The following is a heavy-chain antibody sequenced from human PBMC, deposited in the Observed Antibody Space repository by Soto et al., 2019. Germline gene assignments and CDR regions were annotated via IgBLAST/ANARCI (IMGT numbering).Heavy chain of an antibody. Sequence: PGGSLRLSCAASGFTFSSYGMHWVRQAPGKGLEWVAVIWYDGSNKYYADSVKGRFTISRDNSKNTLYLQMNSLRAEDTAVYYCARDLSSLSSWYVFGSDYFDYWGQGTLVTVSS. CDR1: GFTFSSYG. J-gene: IGHJ4*02. V-gene: IGHV3-33*01. CDR3: ARDLSSLSSWYVFGSDYFDY. D-gene: IGHD6-13*01. CDR2: IWYDGSNK.